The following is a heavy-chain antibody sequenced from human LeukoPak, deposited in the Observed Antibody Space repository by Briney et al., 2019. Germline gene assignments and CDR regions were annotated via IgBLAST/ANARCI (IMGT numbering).Heavy chain of an antibody. Sequence: SVKVSCKASGGTFSNYAISWVRQAPGQGLEWMGRIIPILGVTNYAQKFQGRVTITADKSTSTAYMELSSLRSEDTAVYYCATDIVVVPAAIGGAAAGHPFDYWGQGTLVTVSS. D-gene: IGHD2-2*02. V-gene: IGHV1-69*04. CDR3: ATDIVVVPAAIGGAAAGHPFDY. CDR1: GGTFSNYA. CDR2: IIPILGVT. J-gene: IGHJ4*02.